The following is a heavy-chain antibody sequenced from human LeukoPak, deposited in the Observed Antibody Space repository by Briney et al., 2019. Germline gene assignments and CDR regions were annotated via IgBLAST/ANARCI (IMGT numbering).Heavy chain of an antibody. CDR3: ARSTPNIVVVPAAMTQGSYYYYYMDV. D-gene: IGHD2-2*01. CDR2: IKQDGSEK. Sequence: GGSLRLSCAASGFTFSSHWMSWVRQAPGKGLEWVANIKQDGSEKYYVDSVKGRFTISRDKAKNSLYLQMYSLRAPDTAVYYCARSTPNIVVVPAAMTQGSYYYYYMDVWGKGTTVTVSS. J-gene: IGHJ6*03. V-gene: IGHV3-7*01. CDR1: GFTFSSHW.